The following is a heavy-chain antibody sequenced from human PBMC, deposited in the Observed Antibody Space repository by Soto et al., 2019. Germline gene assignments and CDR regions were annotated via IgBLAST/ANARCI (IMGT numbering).Heavy chain of an antibody. D-gene: IGHD3-10*01. CDR3: AREGAAGTMVRGVPNAFDI. Sequence: GESLKISCKGSGYSFTSYWIGWVRQMPGKGLEWMGIIYPGDSDTRYSPSFQGQVTISADKSISTAYLQWSSLKASDTAMYYCAREGAAGTMVRGVPNAFDIWAKGQWSPSPQ. CDR1: GYSFTSYW. V-gene: IGHV5-51*01. J-gene: IGHJ3*02. CDR2: IYPGDSDT.